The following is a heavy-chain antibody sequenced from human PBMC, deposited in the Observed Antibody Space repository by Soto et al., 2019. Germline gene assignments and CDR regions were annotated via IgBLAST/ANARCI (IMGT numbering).Heavy chain of an antibody. CDR1: GFTFSSYG. V-gene: IGHV3-33*01. J-gene: IGHJ4*02. CDR2: IWYDGSNK. D-gene: IGHD3-22*01. Sequence: PGGSLRLSCAASGFTFSSYGMHWVRQAPGKGLEWVAVIWYDGSNKYYADSVKGRFTISRDNSKNTLYLQMNSLRAEDTAVYYCARDGSDSSGYYVYFDYWGQGTLVTVSS. CDR3: ARDGSDSSGYYVYFDY.